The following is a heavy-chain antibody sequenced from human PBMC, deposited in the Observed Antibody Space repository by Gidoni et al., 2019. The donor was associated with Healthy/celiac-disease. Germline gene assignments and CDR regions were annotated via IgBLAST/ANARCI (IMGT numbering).Heavy chain of an antibody. CDR1: GGSFSSYY. V-gene: IGHV4-34*01. CDR3: ARSRKPPLNWFDP. CDR2: INHSVST. J-gene: IGHJ5*02. Sequence: QVQLQQWGAGLLKPSETLALTCAVYGGSFSSYYWCWIRQPPGKGLELIGEINHSVSTNYNPSLKSRVTISVDTSNNQFSLKLSSVTAADTAVYYWARSRKPPLNWFDPWGQGTLVTVSS.